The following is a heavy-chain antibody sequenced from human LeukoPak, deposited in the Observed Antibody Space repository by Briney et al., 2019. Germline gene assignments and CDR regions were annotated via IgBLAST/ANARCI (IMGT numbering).Heavy chain of an antibody. D-gene: IGHD2-2*01. CDR3: SSHCSSTNCYLFY. CDR1: GFTFSGSA. CDR2: IRSKPNSYAT. V-gene: IGHV3-73*01. J-gene: IGHJ4*02. Sequence: GGSLRLSCAASGFTFSGSAMHWVRQASGKGLEWLGRIRSKPNSYATAYAASVKGRFTLSRDDSKNTAYLQVDSLKIEDTAVYYCSSHCSSTNCYLFYWGQGTLVTVSS.